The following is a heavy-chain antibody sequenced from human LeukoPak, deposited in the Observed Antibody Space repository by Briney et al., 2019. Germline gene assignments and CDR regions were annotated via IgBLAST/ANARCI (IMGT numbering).Heavy chain of an antibody. CDR1: GGSFSGYY. CDR2: INHSGST. D-gene: IGHD3-16*01. Sequence: SETLSLTCAVYGGSFSGYYWSWIRQPPGKGLEWIGEINHSGSTNFNPSLKSRVTISVDTSKNQFSLKLSSVTAADTAVYYCARSKTDPRARSGEDYYYYGMDVWGQGTTVTVSS. CDR3: ARSKTDPRARSGEDYYYYGMDV. V-gene: IGHV4-34*01. J-gene: IGHJ6*02.